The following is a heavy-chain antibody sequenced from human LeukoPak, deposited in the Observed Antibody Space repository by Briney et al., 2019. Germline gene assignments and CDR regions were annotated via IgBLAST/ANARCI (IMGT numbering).Heavy chain of an antibody. V-gene: IGHV3-21*01. CDR3: ASGAAAGNFDY. Sequence: AGGSLRLSFAASGFTFSSYSMNWVRQAPGKGLEWVSSISSSSYIYYADSVKGRFTISRDNAKNSLYLQMNSLRAEDTAVYYCASGAAAGNFDYWGQGTLVTVSS. CDR1: GFTFSSYS. CDR2: ISSSSYI. D-gene: IGHD6-13*01. J-gene: IGHJ4*02.